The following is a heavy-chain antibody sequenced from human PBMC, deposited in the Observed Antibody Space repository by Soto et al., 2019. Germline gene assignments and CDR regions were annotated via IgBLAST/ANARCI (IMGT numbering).Heavy chain of an antibody. CDR1: GFTFSSYG. Sequence: GGSLRLSYAASGFTFSSYGMHWVRQAPGKGLEWVAVIWYDGSNKYYADSVKGRFTISRDNSKNTLYLQMNSLRAEDTAVYYCARVGSQLAPHYWGQGTLVTVSS. CDR3: ARVGSQLAPHY. J-gene: IGHJ4*02. V-gene: IGHV3-33*01. CDR2: IWYDGSNK. D-gene: IGHD5-18*01.